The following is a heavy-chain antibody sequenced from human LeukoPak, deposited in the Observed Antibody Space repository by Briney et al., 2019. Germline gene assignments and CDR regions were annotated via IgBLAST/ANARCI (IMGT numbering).Heavy chain of an antibody. V-gene: IGHV1-69*01. J-gene: IGHJ6*02. Sequence: GASVKVSCKASGGTFSSYAISWVRQAPGQGLEWMGGIIPIFGTANYAQKFQGRVTITADESTSTAYMELSSLRSEDTAVYYCARDRFSTFYYGMDVWGQGTTVTVSS. CDR2: IIPIFGTA. CDR3: ARDRFSTFYYGMDV. D-gene: IGHD2-2*01. CDR1: GGTFSSYA.